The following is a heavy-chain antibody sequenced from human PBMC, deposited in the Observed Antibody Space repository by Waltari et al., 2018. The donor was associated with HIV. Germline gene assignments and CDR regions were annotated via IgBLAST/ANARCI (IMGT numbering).Heavy chain of an antibody. CDR1: GYSISSGYY. J-gene: IGHJ2*01. V-gene: IGHV4-38-2*01. D-gene: IGHD1-26*01. CDR3: ARVYWELPYWYFDL. Sequence: QVQLQESGPGLVKPSETLSLTCAVSGYSISSGYYWGWILQPPGKGLEWLGSIYHSGGTYYNPSLKSRVTISVDRSKNQFSLKLSSVTAADMAVYYCARVYWELPYWYFDLWGRGTLVTVSS. CDR2: IYHSGGT.